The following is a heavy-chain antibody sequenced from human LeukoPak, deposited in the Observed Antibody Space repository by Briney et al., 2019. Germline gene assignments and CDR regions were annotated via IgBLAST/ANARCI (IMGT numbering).Heavy chain of an antibody. J-gene: IGHJ4*02. CDR2: IRGSAGST. CDR3: AKDFSSGYYITTFDY. D-gene: IGHD3-22*01. CDR1: GFTFSTYA. Sequence: GGSLRLSCAASGFTFSTYAMSWVRQAPGKGLEWVSTIRGSAGSTYYADSVKGRFTISRDNSKNTLYLQMNSLRAEDTAVYSCAKDFSSGYYITTFDYWGQGTLVTVSS. V-gene: IGHV3-23*01.